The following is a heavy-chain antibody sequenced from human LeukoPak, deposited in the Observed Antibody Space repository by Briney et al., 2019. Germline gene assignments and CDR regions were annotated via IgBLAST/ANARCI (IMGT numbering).Heavy chain of an antibody. CDR2: IYYSGST. CDR3: ARSKTNSDDAFDI. Sequence: SETLSLTCTVSGGSISSYYWSWIRQPPGKGLEWIGYIYYSGSTNYNPSLKSRVTISVDTPKNQFSLKLSSVTAADTAVYYRARSKTNSDDAFDIWGQGTMVTVSS. CDR1: GGSISSYY. D-gene: IGHD4-23*01. J-gene: IGHJ3*02. V-gene: IGHV4-59*12.